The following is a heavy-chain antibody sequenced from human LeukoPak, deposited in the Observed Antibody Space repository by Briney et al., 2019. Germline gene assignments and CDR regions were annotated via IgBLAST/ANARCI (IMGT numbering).Heavy chain of an antibody. CDR3: AKDYGAEPTPPTY. D-gene: IGHD4-17*01. J-gene: IGHJ4*02. CDR1: GFTFSSYS. V-gene: IGHV3-21*04. Sequence: PGGSLRLSCAASGFTFSSYSMNWVRQAPGKGLEWVSSISSSSSYIYYADSVKGRFTISRDNAENSLYLQMNSLRAEDTAVYYCAKDYGAEPTPPTYWGQGTLVTVSS. CDR2: ISSSSSYI.